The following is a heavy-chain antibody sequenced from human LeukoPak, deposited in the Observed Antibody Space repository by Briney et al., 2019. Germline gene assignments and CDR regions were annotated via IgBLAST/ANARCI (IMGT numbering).Heavy chain of an antibody. J-gene: IGHJ4*02. CDR2: IYTSGST. CDR3: ERGPPHYYDSSEHFDY. D-gene: IGHD3-22*01. Sequence: SETLSLTCTVSGGSISSYYWSWIRQPAGKGLEWIGRIYTSGSTNYNPSLKSRVTMSVDTSKNQFSLKLSSVTAADTAVYYCERGPPHYYDSSEHFDYWGQGTLVTVSS. CDR1: GGSISSYY. V-gene: IGHV4-4*07.